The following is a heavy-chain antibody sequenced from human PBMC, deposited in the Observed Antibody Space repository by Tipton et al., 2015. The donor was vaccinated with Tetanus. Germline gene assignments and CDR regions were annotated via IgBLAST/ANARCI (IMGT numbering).Heavy chain of an antibody. J-gene: IGHJ4*02. CDR2: VDPRDSGA. CDR1: GYNFSYYS. V-gene: IGHV5-51*01. D-gene: IGHD3-10*01. Sequence: QLVQSGAEVRKPGESLKISCQGSGYNFSYYSIGWVRHMPGKGLEWMGIVDPRDSGATYGPSFQGQVTISTDKSISTAYVQWTSLQASDTAIYYCASWDSRYGSGNYYFKYWGQGTLVTVSS. CDR3: ASWDSRYGSGNYYFKY.